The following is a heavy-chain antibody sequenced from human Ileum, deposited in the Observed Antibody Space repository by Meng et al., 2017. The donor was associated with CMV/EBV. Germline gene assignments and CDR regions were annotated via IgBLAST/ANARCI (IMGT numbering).Heavy chain of an antibody. CDR1: GFTFSNAW. V-gene: IGHV3-53*01. CDR2: IYSGGST. Sequence: GESLKISCAASGFTFSNAWMSWVRQAPGKGLEWVSVIYSGGSTYYADSVKGRFTISRDNSKNTLYLQMNSLRAEDTAVYYCARSTQRFHYWGQGTLVTVSS. CDR3: ARSTQRFHY. J-gene: IGHJ4*02. D-gene: IGHD1-1*01.